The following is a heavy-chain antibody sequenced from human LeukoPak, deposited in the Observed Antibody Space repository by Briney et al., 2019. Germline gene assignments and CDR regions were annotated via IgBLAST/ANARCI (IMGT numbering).Heavy chain of an antibody. J-gene: IGHJ3*02. D-gene: IGHD6-19*01. CDR3: ARDTWQWLVHWAQNAFDI. CDR2: ISAYNGNT. Sequence: SVKVSCKASGYTFTSYGISWVRQAPGQGLEWMGWISAYNGNTNYAQKLQGRVTMTTDTSTSTAYMELRSLRSDDTAVYYCARDTWQWLVHWAQNAFDIWGQGTMVTVSS. CDR1: GYTFTSYG. V-gene: IGHV1-18*01.